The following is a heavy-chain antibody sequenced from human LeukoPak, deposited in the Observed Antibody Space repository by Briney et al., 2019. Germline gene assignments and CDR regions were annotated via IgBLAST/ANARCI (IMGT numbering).Heavy chain of an antibody. CDR3: AKGHTAMITQDY. J-gene: IGHJ4*02. CDR1: GFTFSSYD. D-gene: IGHD1-20*01. Sequence: GGSLRLSCVVSGFTFSSYDMHWVSQAPGKGLEWVAVISYDGSSKYYADSVKGRSTISRDNSKNTLYLQMNSLRAEDTAVYYCAKGHTAMITQDYWGQGTLVTVSS. CDR2: ISYDGSSK. V-gene: IGHV3-30*18.